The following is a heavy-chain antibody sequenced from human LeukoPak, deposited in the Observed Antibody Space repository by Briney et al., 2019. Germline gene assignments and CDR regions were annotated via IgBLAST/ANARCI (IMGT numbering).Heavy chain of an antibody. CDR1: GGSISSGGYY. CDR3: ARRAFEQQLVLEWFDP. D-gene: IGHD6-13*01. CDR2: IYYSGST. J-gene: IGHJ5*02. Sequence: SETLSLTCTVSGGSISSGGYYWSWIRQHPGKGLEWIGYIYYSGSTYYNPSLKSRVTISVDTSKNQFSLKLSSVTAADTAVYYCARRAFEQQLVLEWFDPWGQGTLVTVSS. V-gene: IGHV4-31*03.